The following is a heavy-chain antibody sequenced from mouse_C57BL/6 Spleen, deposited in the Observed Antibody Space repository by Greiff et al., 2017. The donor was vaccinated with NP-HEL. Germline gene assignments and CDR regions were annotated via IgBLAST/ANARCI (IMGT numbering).Heavy chain of an antibody. J-gene: IGHJ2*01. V-gene: IGHV7-3*01. CDR1: GFTFTDYY. D-gene: IGHD1-1*01. CDR3: ARGGYGSSYDY. Sequence: EVNVVESGGGLVQPGGSLSLSCAASGFTFTDYYMSWVRQPPGKALEWLGFIRNKANGYTTEYSASVKGRFTISRDNSQSILYLQMNALRAEDSATYYCARGGYGSSYDYWGQGTTLTVSS. CDR2: IRNKANGYTT.